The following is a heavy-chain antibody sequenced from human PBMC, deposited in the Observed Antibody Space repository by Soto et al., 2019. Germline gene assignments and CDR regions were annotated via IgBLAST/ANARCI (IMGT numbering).Heavy chain of an antibody. CDR3: ARLEWFGEAYYYYYGMDV. V-gene: IGHV4-39*01. D-gene: IGHD3-10*01. CDR1: GGSVSSSSYY. Sequence: SVTLSLTCTVSGGSVSSSSYYWGWIRQPPGKGLEWIGSIYYSGSTYYNPSLKSRVTISVDTSKNQFSLKLSSVTAADTAVYYCARLEWFGEAYYYYYGMDVWGQGTTVTVSS. J-gene: IGHJ6*02. CDR2: IYYSGST.